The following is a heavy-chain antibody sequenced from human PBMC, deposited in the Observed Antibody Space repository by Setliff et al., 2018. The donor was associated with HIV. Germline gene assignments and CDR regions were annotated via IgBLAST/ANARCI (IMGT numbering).Heavy chain of an antibody. D-gene: IGHD3-16*01. CDR1: GYIFMDYD. CDR2: MNPNSGNT. Sequence: ASVKASCKASGYIFMDYDINWVRQATGQRLEWMGWMNPNSGNTGYAQTFQGRVSMTRDTSTTTAYLELSSLRSEDTAVYYCAKVRAPSHVWRSYAAFDSWGQGTLVTVSS. CDR3: AKVRAPSHVWRSYAAFDS. J-gene: IGHJ4*02. V-gene: IGHV1-8*02.